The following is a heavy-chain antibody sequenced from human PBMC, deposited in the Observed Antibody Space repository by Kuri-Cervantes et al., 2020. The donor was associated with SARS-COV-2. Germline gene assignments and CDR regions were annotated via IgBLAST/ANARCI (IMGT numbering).Heavy chain of an antibody. CDR2: ISGSGGST. V-gene: IGHV3-23*01. CDR3: ARGGYSSSWYSDY. D-gene: IGHD6-13*01. Sequence: GGSLRLSCAVSGFTFSSYAMSWVRQAPGKGLEWVSAISGSGGSTYYADSVKGRFTISRDNAKNSLYLQMNSLRAEDTAVYYCARGGYSSSWYSDYWGQGTLVTVSS. J-gene: IGHJ4*02. CDR1: GFTFSSYA.